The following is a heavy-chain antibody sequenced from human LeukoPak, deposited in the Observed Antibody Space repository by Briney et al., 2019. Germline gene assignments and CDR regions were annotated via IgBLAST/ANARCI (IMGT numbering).Heavy chain of an antibody. Sequence: ASVKVSCKASGYTFTSYGISWVRQAPGQGLEWMGWISAYNGNTNYAQKLQGRVTMTTDTSTSTAYMELRSLRSDGTAVYYCARLSRVAAAGTGFDYWGQGTLVAVSS. J-gene: IGHJ4*02. CDR2: ISAYNGNT. D-gene: IGHD6-13*01. CDR1: GYTFTSYG. CDR3: ARLSRVAAAGTGFDY. V-gene: IGHV1-18*01.